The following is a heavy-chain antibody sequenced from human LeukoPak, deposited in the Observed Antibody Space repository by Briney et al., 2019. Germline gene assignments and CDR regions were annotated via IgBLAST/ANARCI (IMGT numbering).Heavy chain of an antibody. V-gene: IGHV4-59*01. D-gene: IGHD3-22*01. CDR3: ARGRYYYDSSGYPYNWFDP. J-gene: IGHJ5*02. Sequence: PSETLSLTCTVSGGSISNYYWSWIRQPPGKGLEWIGYIYHGGNTNYNPSLKSRVTISGDTSQNKFFLNLSSVTAADTAMYYCARGRYYYDSSGYPYNWFDPWGQGTLVTVSS. CDR1: GGSISNYY. CDR2: IYHGGNT.